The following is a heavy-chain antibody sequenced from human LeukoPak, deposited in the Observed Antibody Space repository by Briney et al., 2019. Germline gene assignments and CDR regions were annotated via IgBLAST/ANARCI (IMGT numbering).Heavy chain of an antibody. V-gene: IGHV4-4*07. D-gene: IGHD5-12*01. Sequence: SETLSLTCTVSGGSISSYYWSWIRQPAGKGLEWIGRIYTSGSTNYNPSLKSRVTMSVDTSKNQFSLKLSSVTAADTAVYYCAGGYDYDYYYYMDVWGKGTTVTISS. CDR3: AGGYDYDYYYYMDV. J-gene: IGHJ6*03. CDR2: IYTSGST. CDR1: GGSISSYY.